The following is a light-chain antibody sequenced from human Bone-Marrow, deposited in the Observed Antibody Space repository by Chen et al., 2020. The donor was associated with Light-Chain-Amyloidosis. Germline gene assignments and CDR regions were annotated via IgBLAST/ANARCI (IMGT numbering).Light chain of an antibody. CDR2: DVT. CDR3: SSYTITNTLV. Sequence: QSALTQPASVSGSPGQSITTSCTGTSSDVGGDNHVSWYQQHPDNAPKLMIYDVTNRPSWVPDRFSGSKSDNTASLTISGLQTEDEADYFCSSYTITNTLVFGSGTRVTVL. J-gene: IGLJ1*01. V-gene: IGLV2-14*01. CDR1: SSDVGGDNH.